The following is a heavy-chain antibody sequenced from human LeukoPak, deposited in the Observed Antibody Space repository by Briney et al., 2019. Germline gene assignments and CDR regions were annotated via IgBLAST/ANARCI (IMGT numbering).Heavy chain of an antibody. Sequence: ASETLSLTCTVSSGSISSYYWSWIRQPAGKGLEWIGRIYTSGSTNYNPSLKSRVTMSVDTSKNQFSLKLSSVTAADTAVYYCARDEYYDFWSGSSFYYYGMDVWGLGTTVTVSS. J-gene: IGHJ6*02. V-gene: IGHV4-4*07. D-gene: IGHD3-3*01. CDR3: ARDEYYDFWSGSSFYYYGMDV. CDR2: IYTSGST. CDR1: SGSISSYY.